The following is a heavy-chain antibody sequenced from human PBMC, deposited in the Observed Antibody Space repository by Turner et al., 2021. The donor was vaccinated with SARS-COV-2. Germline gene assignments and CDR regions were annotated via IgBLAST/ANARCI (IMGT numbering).Heavy chain of an antibody. J-gene: IGHJ6*02. CDR3: AKSTNGGYYYGMDV. Sequence: EVQLVESGGGLVQPGRSLRLSCAASGFTFDDYAMHWVRQAPGKGLEWVSGINWKSGRIDYADSVKDRFTISRDNAKNSLYLQMNSLRVEDTALYYCAKSTNGGYYYGMDVWGQGTTVTVSS. CDR1: GFTFDDYA. V-gene: IGHV3-9*01. D-gene: IGHD3-10*01. CDR2: INWKSGRI.